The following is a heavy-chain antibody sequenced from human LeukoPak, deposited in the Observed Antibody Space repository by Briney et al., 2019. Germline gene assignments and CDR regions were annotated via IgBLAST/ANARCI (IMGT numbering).Heavy chain of an antibody. CDR3: AREGMVRGVIINWFDP. D-gene: IGHD3-10*01. V-gene: IGHV4-39*07. CDR2: IYYTGNT. Sequence: SETLSLTCTVSGASISGSGYYLGWIRQPPGKGLEWIGNIYYTGNTYYNASLQSRVTISIDTSKNQFSLRLNSVTAADTAVYYCAREGMVRGVIINWFDPWGQGTLVTVSS. J-gene: IGHJ5*02. CDR1: GASISGSGYY.